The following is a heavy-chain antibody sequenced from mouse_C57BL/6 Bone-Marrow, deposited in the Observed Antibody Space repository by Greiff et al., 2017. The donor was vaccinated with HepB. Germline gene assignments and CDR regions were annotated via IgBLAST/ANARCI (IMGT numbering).Heavy chain of an antibody. CDR1: GFTFSSYA. V-gene: IGHV5-4*03. J-gene: IGHJ4*01. Sequence: EVMLVESGGGLVKPGGSLKLSCAASGFTFSSYAMPWVRQTPEKRLEWVATISDGGSYTYYPDNVKGRFTISRDNAKNNLYLQMSHLKSEDTAMYYCARSLYAMDYWGQGTSVTVSS. D-gene: IGHD6-1*01. CDR2: ISDGGSYT. CDR3: ARSLYAMDY.